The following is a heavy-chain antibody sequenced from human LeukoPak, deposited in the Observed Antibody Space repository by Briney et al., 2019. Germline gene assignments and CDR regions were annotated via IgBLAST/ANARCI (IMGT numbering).Heavy chain of an antibody. CDR3: ARNSGSYYSPNWFDP. V-gene: IGHV5-51*01. Sequence: GESLNISCKGSGSIFTSYWIGWVRQMPGKGLEWMGIIYPGDSDTRYSPSFQGQVTISADKSISTAYLQWSSLKASDTAMYYCARNSGSYYSPNWFDPWGQGTLVTVSS. CDR2: IYPGDSDT. CDR1: GSIFTSYW. J-gene: IGHJ5*02. D-gene: IGHD3-10*01.